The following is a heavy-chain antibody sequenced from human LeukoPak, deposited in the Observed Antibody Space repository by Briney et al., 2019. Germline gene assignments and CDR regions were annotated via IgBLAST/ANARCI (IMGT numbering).Heavy chain of an antibody. CDR1: GFTFSSFD. CDR2: IGTASDT. Sequence: GGSLRLSCAASGFTFSSFDMHWVRQPTGQGLEWVSTIGTASDTYYPGSVEGRFTLSRDNAENSLYLQMNSLTAGDTAVYYCARGPPRGKYYYMDVWGKGATVTVSS. D-gene: IGHD1-1*01. CDR3: ARGPPRGKYYYMDV. V-gene: IGHV3-13*01. J-gene: IGHJ6*03.